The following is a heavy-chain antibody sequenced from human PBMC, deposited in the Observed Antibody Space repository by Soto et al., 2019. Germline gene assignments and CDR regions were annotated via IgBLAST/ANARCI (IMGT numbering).Heavy chain of an antibody. D-gene: IGHD3-10*01. CDR1: GFTFSSYA. CDR3: AKDGLLWFGELSPIDY. CDR2: ISGSGGST. J-gene: IGHJ4*02. V-gene: IGHV3-23*01. Sequence: GGSLRLSCAASGFTFSSYAMSWVRQAPGKGLEWVSAISGSGGSTYYADSVKGRFTISRDNSKNTLYLQMNSLRAEDTAVYYCAKDGLLWFGELSPIDYWGQGTLVTVSS.